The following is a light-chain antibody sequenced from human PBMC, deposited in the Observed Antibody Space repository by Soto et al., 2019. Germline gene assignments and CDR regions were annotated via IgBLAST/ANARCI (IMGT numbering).Light chain of an antibody. J-gene: IGKJ1*01. Sequence: IVLTQSPATLSLSPGERATLSCRASQTVSTYLAWYQQKPGQAPRXLIYDASNRDTGIPARFSGSGSGTDLTITISGLEPEDFEVYYCQQRSNWPRTFGQGTKVDIK. V-gene: IGKV3-11*01. CDR1: QTVSTY. CDR2: DAS. CDR3: QQRSNWPRT.